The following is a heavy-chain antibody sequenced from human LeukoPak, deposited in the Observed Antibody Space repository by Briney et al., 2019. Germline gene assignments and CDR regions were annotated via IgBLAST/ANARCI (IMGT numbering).Heavy chain of an antibody. J-gene: IGHJ2*01. V-gene: IGHV4-59*01. Sequence: SETLSLTCTVSGGSISSYYWSWIRQPPGKGLEWIGYIYYSGSTNYNPSLKSRVTISVDMSKNQFSLKLSSVTAADTAVYYCARAATRYCSGGSCYRYRTYWYFDLWGRGTLVTVSS. CDR1: GGSISSYY. CDR2: IYYSGST. D-gene: IGHD2-15*01. CDR3: ARAATRYCSGGSCYRYRTYWYFDL.